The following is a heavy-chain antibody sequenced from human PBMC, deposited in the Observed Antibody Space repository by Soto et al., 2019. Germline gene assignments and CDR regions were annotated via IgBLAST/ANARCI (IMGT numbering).Heavy chain of an antibody. Sequence: QVQLVQSGAEVKKPGASVKVSCKTSGYTFSSYGISWVRQAPGQGLEWMGWISTYKGDTHYVQNPQGRVTLTTDTSTSTAYMELRSLRSDDTVVYYCARAYGDYDFDYWGQGTLVTVSS. CDR1: GYTFSSYG. V-gene: IGHV1-18*01. J-gene: IGHJ4*02. D-gene: IGHD4-17*01. CDR3: ARAYGDYDFDY. CDR2: ISTYKGDT.